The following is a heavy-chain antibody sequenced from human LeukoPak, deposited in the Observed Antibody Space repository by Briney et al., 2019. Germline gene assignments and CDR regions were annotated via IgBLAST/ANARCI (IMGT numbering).Heavy chain of an antibody. V-gene: IGHV3-48*02. J-gene: IGHJ6*02. CDR2: ISSSSTI. CDR1: GFTFSSYS. CDR3: AAGSLYYYGMDV. Sequence: PGGSLRLSCAASGFTFSSYSMNWVRQAPGKGLEWVSYISSSSTIYYADSVKGRFTISRDNAKNSLYLQMNSLRDEGTAVYYCAAGSLYYYGMDVWGQGTTVTVSS. D-gene: IGHD3-10*01.